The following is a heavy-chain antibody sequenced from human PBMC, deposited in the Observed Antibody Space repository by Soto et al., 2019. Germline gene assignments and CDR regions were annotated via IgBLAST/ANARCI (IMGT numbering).Heavy chain of an antibody. CDR3: ARDIGISGNWFDP. D-gene: IGHD1-20*01. CDR1: GFMFTNHG. J-gene: IGHJ5*02. Sequence: GGSLRLSCAASGFMFTNHGMHWIRQAPGKGLECVSYISGSSTTKYYADSVKGRFTISRDNTKNSLFLHMNSLTTEDTGVYYCARDIGISGNWFDPWGQGTLVTVSS. V-gene: IGHV3-48*04. CDR2: ISGSSTTK.